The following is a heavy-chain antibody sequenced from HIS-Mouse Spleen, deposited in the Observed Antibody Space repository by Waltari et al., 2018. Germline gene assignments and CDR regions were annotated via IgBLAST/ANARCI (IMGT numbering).Heavy chain of an antibody. V-gene: IGHV1-8*01. CDR2: MNPNSGNT. D-gene: IGHD3-10*01. CDR3: ARVSRGLKQDAFDI. CDR1: GYICPRYD. Sequence: QVQLVQSGAEVKKPGASVKVSCKASGYICPRYDINWVRQATGQGLEWRGWMNPNSGNTGYAQKFQGRVTMTRNTSISTAYMELSSLRSEDTAVYYCARVSRGLKQDAFDIWGQGTMVTVSS. J-gene: IGHJ3*02.